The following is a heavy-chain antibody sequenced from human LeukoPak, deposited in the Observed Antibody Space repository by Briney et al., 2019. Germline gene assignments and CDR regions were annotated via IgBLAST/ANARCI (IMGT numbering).Heavy chain of an antibody. CDR2: ISPSGDIT. J-gene: IGHJ4*02. D-gene: IGHD3-22*01. CDR3: AKDRHYYDSGLDY. V-gene: IGHV3-23*01. CDR1: GFTFSSHG. Sequence: PGGSLRLSCAASGFTFSSHGINWVRQAPGKGLEWVSGISPSGDITYYTDSVQGRFTISRDNSKNMMYVQMNSLRAEDTAVYYCAKDRHYYDSGLDYWGQGTLVTVSS.